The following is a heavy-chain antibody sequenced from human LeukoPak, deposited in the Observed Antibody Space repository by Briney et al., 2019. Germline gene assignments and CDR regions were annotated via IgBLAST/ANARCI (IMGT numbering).Heavy chain of an antibody. D-gene: IGHD2-2*01. V-gene: IGHV3-23*01. CDR1: GFIFSTYA. J-gene: IGHJ4*02. Sequence: GGSLRLSCAASGFIFSTYAMSCVRPAPGKGLEWVSGISGSGGSTNYADSVKGRFTISRDNSKTTLYLQMNSLRAEDTAVYYCAKGVEPAADIKQTFDYWGQGTLVTVSS. CDR2: ISGSGGST. CDR3: AKGVEPAADIKQTFDY.